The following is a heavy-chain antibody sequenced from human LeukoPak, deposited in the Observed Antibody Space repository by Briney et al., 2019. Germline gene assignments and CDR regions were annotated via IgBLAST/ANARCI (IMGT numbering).Heavy chain of an antibody. CDR2: ISAYNGNT. CDR1: GYTFTSYG. J-gene: IGHJ4*02. CDR3: ARSRDYYGSGSSPPDY. V-gene: IGHV1-18*04. Sequence: ASVKVSCKASGYTFTSYGISWVRQAHGQGLEWMGWISAYNGNTNYAQKLQGRVTTTTDTSTSTAYMELRSLRSDDTAVYYCARSRDYYGSGSSPPDYWGQGTLVTVSS. D-gene: IGHD3-10*01.